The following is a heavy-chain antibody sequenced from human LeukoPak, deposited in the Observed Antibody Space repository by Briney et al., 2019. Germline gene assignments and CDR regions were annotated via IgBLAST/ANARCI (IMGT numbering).Heavy chain of an antibody. CDR1: GFTFSSYS. D-gene: IGHD1-26*01. CDR2: ISSSSSYI. J-gene: IGHJ4*02. Sequence: PGRSLRLSCAASGFTFSSYSMNWVRQAPGKGLEWVSSISSSSSYIYYADSVKGRFTISRDNAKNSLYLQMNSLRAEDTAVYYCARAFPWGLMYSGSYPFDYWGQGTLVTVSS. CDR3: ARAFPWGLMYSGSYPFDY. V-gene: IGHV3-21*01.